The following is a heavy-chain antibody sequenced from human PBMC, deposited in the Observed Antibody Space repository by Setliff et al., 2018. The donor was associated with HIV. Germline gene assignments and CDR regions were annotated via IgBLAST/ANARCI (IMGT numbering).Heavy chain of an antibody. CDR1: GLNFNNAW. V-gene: IGHV3-48*04. CDR3: ARASPEYYDS. Sequence: GGSLRLSCAASGLNFNNAWMNWVRQAPGKGLEWVSYISTSGSTIYYADSVKGRFTISRDNAKNELYLHMNSLRAEDTAVYYCARASPEYYDSWGQGTLVTVSS. CDR2: ISTSGSTI. J-gene: IGHJ4*02.